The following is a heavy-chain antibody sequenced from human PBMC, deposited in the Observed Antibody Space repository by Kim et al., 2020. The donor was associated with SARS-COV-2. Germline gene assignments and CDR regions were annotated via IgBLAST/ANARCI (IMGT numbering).Heavy chain of an antibody. CDR3: ARIVGASSSFDY. V-gene: IGHV1-18*01. Sequence: NYAQKLQGRVTRTTDTSTSTAYMELRSLRSDDTAVYYCARIVGASSSFDYWGQGTLVTVSS. J-gene: IGHJ4*02. D-gene: IGHD1-26*01.